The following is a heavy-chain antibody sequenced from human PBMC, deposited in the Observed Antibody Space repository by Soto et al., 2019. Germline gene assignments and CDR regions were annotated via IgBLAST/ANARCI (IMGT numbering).Heavy chain of an antibody. J-gene: IGHJ4*02. Sequence: QVQLQESGPGLVKPSQTLSLTCTVSGGSINSGGYCWSWIRQHPGKGLDWIGCISYGGSTSYNPSLETRVTVSVDRSKKPFSREPISLNAAETGVYYCSRGILVWGQGALITVSS. CDR3: SRGILV. CDR2: ISYGGST. V-gene: IGHV4-31*03. D-gene: IGHD5-18*01. CDR1: GGSINSGGYC.